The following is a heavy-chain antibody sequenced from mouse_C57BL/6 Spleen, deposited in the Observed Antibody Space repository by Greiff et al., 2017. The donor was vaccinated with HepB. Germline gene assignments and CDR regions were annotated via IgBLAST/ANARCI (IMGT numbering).Heavy chain of an antibody. Sequence: QVTLKESGPGLLQSSQTLSLTCSFSGFSLSTSGMGVSWIRQPAGKGLEWLAHIYWDDDKRYHPSLKSRLTISKDTSRNQVFLKITSVDTADTATYDCARSYYYGSSPYYFDYWGQGTTLTVSS. V-gene: IGHV8-12*01. J-gene: IGHJ2*01. CDR2: IYWDDDK. CDR1: GFSLSTSGMG. D-gene: IGHD1-1*01. CDR3: ARSYYYGSSPYYFDY.